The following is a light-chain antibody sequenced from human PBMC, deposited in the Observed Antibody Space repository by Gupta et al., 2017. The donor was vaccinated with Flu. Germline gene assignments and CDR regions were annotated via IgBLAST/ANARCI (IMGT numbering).Light chain of an antibody. CDR2: EVT. V-gene: IGLV2-23*02. Sequence: HSALTQPASVSGSPGQSITISCTGTSSDVGTYNLVSWYQQHPGKAPNLIIYEVTTRPSGVSNRFSGSKSGNTASLTISGLQADDEADYFCCSYVGSATSVFGGGTKLTVL. CDR3: CSYVGSATSV. J-gene: IGLJ3*02. CDR1: SSDVGTYNL.